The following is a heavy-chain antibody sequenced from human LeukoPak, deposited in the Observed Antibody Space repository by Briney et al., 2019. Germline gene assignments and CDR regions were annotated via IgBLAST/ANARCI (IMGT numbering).Heavy chain of an antibody. D-gene: IGHD2-2*01. CDR3: AKDRVSYPLLYYYYMDV. J-gene: IGHJ6*03. CDR2: IRHADGSDK. CDR1: GFTFSAYG. V-gene: IGHV3-30*02. Sequence: GGSLRLSCAASGFTFSAYGMHWVRQAPGKGLEWVAFIRHADGSDKYYADSVKGRFTISRDNSRNTLYLQMNGLRDEDTALYFCAKDRVSYPLLYYYYMDVWGKGTTVIVSS.